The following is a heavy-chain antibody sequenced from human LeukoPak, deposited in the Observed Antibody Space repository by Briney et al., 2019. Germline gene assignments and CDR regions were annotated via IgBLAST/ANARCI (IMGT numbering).Heavy chain of an antibody. CDR3: ARDGSGSSPSLYGMDV. CDR1: GGSISSYY. Sequence: SETLSLTCTVSGGSISSYYWSWIRQHPGKGLEWIGYIYYSGSTYYNPSLKSRVTISVDTSKNQFSLKLSSVTAADTAVYYCARDGSGSSPSLYGMDVWGQGTTVTVSS. D-gene: IGHD3-10*01. V-gene: IGHV4-59*06. CDR2: IYYSGST. J-gene: IGHJ6*02.